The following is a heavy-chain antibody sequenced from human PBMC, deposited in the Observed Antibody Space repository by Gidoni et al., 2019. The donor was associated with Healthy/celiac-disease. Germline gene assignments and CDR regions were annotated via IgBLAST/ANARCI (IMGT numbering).Heavy chain of an antibody. D-gene: IGHD5-18*01. CDR3: AKDLRGIQLWFEYGMDV. CDR1: GFTFSSSG. CDR2: ISDDGSNK. Sequence: QVQLVESGGGVVQPVRSLRVSCAASGFTFSSSGMHWVRQAPGKGLEWVAVISDDGSNKYYADSVKGRFTISRDNSKNTLYLQMNSLRAEDTAVYYCAKDLRGIQLWFEYGMDVWGQGTTVTVSS. V-gene: IGHV3-30*18. J-gene: IGHJ6*02.